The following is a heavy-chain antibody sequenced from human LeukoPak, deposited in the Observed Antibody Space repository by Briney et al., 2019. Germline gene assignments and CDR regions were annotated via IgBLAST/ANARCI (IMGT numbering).Heavy chain of an antibody. CDR2: IYSSGST. Sequence: SETLSLTCTISGGSIASHYWSWIRQPAGESLEYIGRIYSSGSTNYNPSLRSRVTMSLDTSRSQFSLKLSSVTAADTAVCYCARVSMVAGATFYFDSWGQGTRVAVSS. V-gene: IGHV4-4*07. J-gene: IGHJ4*02. CDR3: ARVSMVAGATFYFDS. D-gene: IGHD3-10*01. CDR1: GGSIASHY.